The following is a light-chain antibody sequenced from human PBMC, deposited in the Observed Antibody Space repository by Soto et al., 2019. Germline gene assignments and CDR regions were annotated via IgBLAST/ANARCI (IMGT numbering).Light chain of an antibody. CDR2: SAS. CDR1: QVISNY. J-gene: IGKJ1*01. CDR3: HELNSYPRT. V-gene: IGKV1-9*01. Sequence: IQLSQSPSSLSASVGDSLTITSRASQVISNYLSWYQQRPGKAPKLLIYSASSLESGVPSRFRGSGSGTDFTVTIASLQHEDFATYYCHELNSYPRTFGQVTKVDIK.